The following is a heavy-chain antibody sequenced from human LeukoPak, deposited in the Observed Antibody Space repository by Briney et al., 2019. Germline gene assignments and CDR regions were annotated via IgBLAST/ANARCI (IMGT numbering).Heavy chain of an antibody. J-gene: IGHJ4*02. Sequence: ASVKVSCKASGYTFTSYYMHWVQQAPGQGLEWMGIINPSGGSTSYAQKFQGRVTMTRDTSTSTVYMELSSLRSEDTAVYYCARDTPYYYDSSGLDYCGQGTLVTVSS. CDR3: ARDTPYYYDSSGLDY. CDR1: GYTFTSYY. CDR2: INPSGGST. D-gene: IGHD3-22*01. V-gene: IGHV1-46*01.